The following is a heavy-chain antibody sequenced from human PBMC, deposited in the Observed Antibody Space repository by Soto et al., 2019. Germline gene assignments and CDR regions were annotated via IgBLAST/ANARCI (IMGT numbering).Heavy chain of an antibody. D-gene: IGHD3-22*01. V-gene: IGHV4-30-2*01. Sequence: PSETPSLTCAVSGGSISSGGYSWSWIRQPPGKGLEWIGYICHSGSTYYNPSPKSRVTISVDRSKNQFSLKLSSVTAADTAVYYCARAFIDDYYDSSGFLDWGQGTLVTVAS. CDR3: ARAFIDDYYDSSGFLD. J-gene: IGHJ4*02. CDR2: ICHSGST. CDR1: GGSISSGGYS.